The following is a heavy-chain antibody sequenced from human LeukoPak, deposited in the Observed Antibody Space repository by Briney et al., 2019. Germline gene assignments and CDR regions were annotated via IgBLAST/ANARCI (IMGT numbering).Heavy chain of an antibody. CDR1: GFTFSSYA. D-gene: IGHD1-26*01. V-gene: IGHV3-48*04. CDR2: SGSSDNTI. CDR3: ARDRRGGGNYGGYAFDI. J-gene: IGHJ3*02. Sequence: GGSLRLSCAASGFTFSSYAMTWVRQAPGKGLEWISYSGSSDNTIYFADSVKGRFTISRDNAKNSLFLQMSSLRAEDTAVYYCARDRRGGGNYGGYAFDIWGQGTVVTVSS.